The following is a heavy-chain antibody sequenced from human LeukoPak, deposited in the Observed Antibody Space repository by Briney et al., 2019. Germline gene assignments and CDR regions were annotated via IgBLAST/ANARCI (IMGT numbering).Heavy chain of an antibody. CDR1: GYTFTSYY. D-gene: IGHD6-19*01. CDR3: ARDMYSSGRVPFDY. Sequence: GASVKVSCKASGYTFTSYYMHWVRQAPGQGLEWMGWINPNSGGTNYAQKFQGRVTMTTDTSTSTAYMELRSLRSDDTAVYYCARDMYSSGRVPFDYWGQGTLVTVSS. J-gene: IGHJ4*02. V-gene: IGHV1-2*02. CDR2: INPNSGGT.